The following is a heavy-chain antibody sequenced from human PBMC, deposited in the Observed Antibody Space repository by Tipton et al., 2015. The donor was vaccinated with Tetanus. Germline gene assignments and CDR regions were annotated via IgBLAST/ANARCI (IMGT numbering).Heavy chain of an antibody. D-gene: IGHD3-22*01. J-gene: IGHJ6*02. CDR3: ARDRGDYIYYGMDV. V-gene: IGHV1-2*02. Sequence: QLVQSGAEVKKPGASVKVSCKASGFTFIGYYMYWVRQAPGQGLEWMGWINPNGGDTSYAQKFQGRVTMTRDTSISTAYMGLSRLRSDDTAVYYCARDRGDYIYYGMDVWGPGTTVTVS. CDR2: INPNGGDT. CDR1: GFTFIGYY.